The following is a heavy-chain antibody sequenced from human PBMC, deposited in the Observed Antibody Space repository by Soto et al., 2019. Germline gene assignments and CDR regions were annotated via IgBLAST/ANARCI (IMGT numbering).Heavy chain of an antibody. J-gene: IGHJ4*02. CDR2: ISSTTNYI. CDR1: VFTFSRYS. V-gene: IGHV3-21*06. Sequence: GGSLRLSCASSVFTFSRYSMNWVRQAPGKGLEWVSSISSTTNYIYYGDSMKGRFTISRDNAKNSLYLEMNSLRAEDTAVYYCARESEDLTSNFDYWGQGTLVTVSS. CDR3: ARESEDLTSNFDY.